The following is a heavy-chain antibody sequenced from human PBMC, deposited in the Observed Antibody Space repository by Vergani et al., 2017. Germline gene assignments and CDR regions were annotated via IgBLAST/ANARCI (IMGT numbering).Heavy chain of an antibody. D-gene: IGHD3-3*01. CDR3: ARETAGITIFGVMREDYYFDY. V-gene: IGHV4-61*02. CDR2: IYTSGST. CDR1: GGSISSGSYY. J-gene: IGHJ4*02. Sequence: QVQLQESGPGLVKPSQTLSLTCTVSGGSISSGSYYWSWIRQPAGKGLEWIGRIYTSGSTNYNPSRKSRVTISVDTSKNQFSLKLSSVTAADTAVYYCARETAGITIFGVMREDYYFDYGGQGTLVTVSS.